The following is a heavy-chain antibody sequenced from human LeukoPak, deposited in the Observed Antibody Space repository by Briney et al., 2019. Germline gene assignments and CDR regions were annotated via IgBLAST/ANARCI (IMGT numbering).Heavy chain of an antibody. CDR2: IYYSGST. CDR3: ARDGGHSEYHYYYYMDV. V-gene: IGHV4-59*01. CDR1: GGSISSYY. D-gene: IGHD3-16*01. J-gene: IGHJ6*03. Sequence: SETLSLTCTVSGGSISSYYWSWIRQPPGKGLEWIGYIYYSGSTNYNPSLKSRVTISVDTSKNQFSLKLSSVTAADTAVYYCARDGGHSEYHYYYYMDVWGKGTTVTVSS.